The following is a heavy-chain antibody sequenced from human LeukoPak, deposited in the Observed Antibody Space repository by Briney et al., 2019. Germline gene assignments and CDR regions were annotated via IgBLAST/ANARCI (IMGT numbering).Heavy chain of an antibody. Sequence: GASVKVSCKAFGYTFTSYAMNWVRQAPGQGLEWMGWINTDTGNPTYAQGFTGRFVFSLDTSVSTAYLQISSLKADDTAIYYCARDDGAHYYDSSGYYGWFDPWGQGTLVTVSS. CDR1: GYTFTSYA. CDR3: ARDDGAHYYDSSGYYGWFDP. CDR2: INTDTGNP. J-gene: IGHJ5*02. D-gene: IGHD3-22*01. V-gene: IGHV7-4-1*02.